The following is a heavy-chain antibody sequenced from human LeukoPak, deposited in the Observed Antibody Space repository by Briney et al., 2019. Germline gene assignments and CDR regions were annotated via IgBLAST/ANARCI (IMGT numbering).Heavy chain of an antibody. CDR2: ISSSSSYI. D-gene: IGHD1-26*01. Sequence: PGGSLRLSCAASGFTFSSYSMNWVRQAPGKGLEWVSSISSSSSYIYYADSVKGRFTISRDNSKNTLYLQMNSLRAEDTAVYYCARDSYVGATLLDFDYWGQGTLVTVSS. J-gene: IGHJ4*02. V-gene: IGHV3-21*01. CDR1: GFTFSSYS. CDR3: ARDSYVGATLLDFDY.